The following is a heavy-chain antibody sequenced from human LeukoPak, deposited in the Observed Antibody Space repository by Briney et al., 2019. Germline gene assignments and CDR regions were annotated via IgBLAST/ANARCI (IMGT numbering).Heavy chain of an antibody. CDR2: IYYSAST. Sequence: SXTLSLTCTVSGGSISSGDYYWSWIRQPPGKGLEWIGYIYYSASTYYNPSLKSRVTISVDTSKNQFSLKLSSVTAADTAVYYCARAYYYDSSGYLFDYWGQGTLVTVSS. D-gene: IGHD3-22*01. CDR1: GGSISSGDYY. J-gene: IGHJ4*02. V-gene: IGHV4-30-4*08. CDR3: ARAYYYDSSGYLFDY.